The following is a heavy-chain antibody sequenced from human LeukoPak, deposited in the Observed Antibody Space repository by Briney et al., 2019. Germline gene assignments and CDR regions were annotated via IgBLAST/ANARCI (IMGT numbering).Heavy chain of an antibody. D-gene: IGHD6-6*01. Sequence: SETLSLTCAVSGDSISNGGYSWSWLRQPPGKGLEWIGYIYHSGSTYYSPSLNSRLTISVDRSKNQFSLKLSSVTAADTAVYYCARGSSSSPLNLDYWGQGTLVTVSS. V-gene: IGHV4-30-2*01. CDR1: GDSISNGGYS. CDR3: ARGSSSSPLNLDY. J-gene: IGHJ4*02. CDR2: IYHSGST.